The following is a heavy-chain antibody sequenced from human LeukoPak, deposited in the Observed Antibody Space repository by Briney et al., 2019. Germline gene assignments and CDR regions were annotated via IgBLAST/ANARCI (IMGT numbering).Heavy chain of an antibody. D-gene: IGHD3-10*01. CDR1: GGTFSSYA. Sequence: ASVKVSCKASGGTFSSYAISWVRQAPGQGLEWMGRIIPILGIANYAQKFQGRVTITADESTSTAYMELSSLRSEDTAVYYCARSSYYGSGSYYQHDYWGQGTLVTVSS. CDR3: ARSSYYGSGSYYQHDY. V-gene: IGHV1-69*04. CDR2: IIPILGIA. J-gene: IGHJ4*02.